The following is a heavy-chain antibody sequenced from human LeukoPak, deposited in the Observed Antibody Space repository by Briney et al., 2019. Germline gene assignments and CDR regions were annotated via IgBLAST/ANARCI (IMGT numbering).Heavy chain of an antibody. CDR1: GFTFSSYW. Sequence: GGSLRLSCAASGFTFSSYWMSWVRQAPGEGLEWVAVISYDGSNKYYADSVKGRFTISRDNSKNTLYLQMNSLRAEDTAVYYCAREPKSDYDFWSGSLYYFDYWGQGTLVTVSS. CDR3: AREPKSDYDFWSGSLYYFDY. V-gene: IGHV3-30-3*01. CDR2: ISYDGSNK. J-gene: IGHJ4*02. D-gene: IGHD3-3*01.